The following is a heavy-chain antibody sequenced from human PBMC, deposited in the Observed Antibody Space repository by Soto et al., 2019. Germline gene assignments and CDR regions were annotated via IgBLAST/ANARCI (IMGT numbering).Heavy chain of an antibody. Sequence: ASVNVSCKASGYTFSTYAMNWVRQAPGQRLEWMGWINAGNGNTKYSQKFQGRVTITRDTSATTAYMELSSLRSEDTAVYYCARGVSTVTPNWFDPWGQGTLVTVSS. V-gene: IGHV1-3*01. CDR3: ARGVSTVTPNWFDP. D-gene: IGHD4-17*01. J-gene: IGHJ5*02. CDR1: GYTFSTYA. CDR2: INAGNGNT.